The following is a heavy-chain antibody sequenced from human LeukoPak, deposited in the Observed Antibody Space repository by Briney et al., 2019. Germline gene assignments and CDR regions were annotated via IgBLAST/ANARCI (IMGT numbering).Heavy chain of an antibody. D-gene: IGHD5-12*01. CDR3: AKESDSGYHSEGPKT. Sequence: GGSLRLSCTASGFVLSDYGMHWVRQAPGKGLEWVAFVRNDGSNEYYVGSVKGRFTITRDKSKNTLYLQMNSLRAEDTAVYSCAKESDSGYHSEGPKTWGLGTLVTVSS. V-gene: IGHV3-30*02. CDR1: GFVLSDYG. CDR2: VRNDGSNE. J-gene: IGHJ5*02.